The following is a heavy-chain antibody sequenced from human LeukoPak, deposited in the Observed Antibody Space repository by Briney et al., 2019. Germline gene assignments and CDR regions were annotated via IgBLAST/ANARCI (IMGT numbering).Heavy chain of an antibody. Sequence: QPGGSLRLSCAASGFTFSSYGTHWVRQAPGKGLEWVAFIRYDGSNKYYADSVKGRFTISRDNSKNTLYLQMNSLRAEDTAVYYCAKVPQRTTGTILTPTDYWGQGTLDTVSS. D-gene: IGHD1-1*01. CDR3: AKVPQRTTGTILTPTDY. CDR2: IRYDGSNK. CDR1: GFTFSSYG. J-gene: IGHJ4*02. V-gene: IGHV3-30*02.